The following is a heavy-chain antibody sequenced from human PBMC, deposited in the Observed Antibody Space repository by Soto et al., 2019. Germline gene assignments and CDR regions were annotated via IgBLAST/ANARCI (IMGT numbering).Heavy chain of an antibody. Sequence: EVLLLESGGGLVQPGGSLKLSCAASGFTFNNYAMTWVRQTPGKGLEWVSAISGGGGSTYYADSVKGRFTISRDNSKNAPDLQMNSLRVEDTAVYYCAKDYNGNRNFDYWGQGTLVTVSS. CDR1: GFTFNNYA. D-gene: IGHD1-20*01. CDR2: ISGGGGST. V-gene: IGHV3-23*01. J-gene: IGHJ4*02. CDR3: AKDYNGNRNFDY.